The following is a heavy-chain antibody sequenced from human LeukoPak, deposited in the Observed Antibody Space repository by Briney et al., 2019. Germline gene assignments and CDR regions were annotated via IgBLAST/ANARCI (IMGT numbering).Heavy chain of an antibody. Sequence: KPSETLSLTCTVSGGSISSYYWSWIRQPPGKGLEWIGYIYNSGSIKYNPSLKSRVTISVDTSKNPSSLNLSSVTAADTAVYYCARALYPITMVRGVIMAFDYWGQGTLVTVSS. CDR1: GGSISSYY. CDR3: ARALYPITMVRGVIMAFDY. D-gene: IGHD3-10*01. V-gene: IGHV4-59*01. CDR2: IYNSGSI. J-gene: IGHJ4*02.